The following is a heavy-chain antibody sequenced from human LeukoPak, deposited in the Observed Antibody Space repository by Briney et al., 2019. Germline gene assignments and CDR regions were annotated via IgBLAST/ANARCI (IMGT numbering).Heavy chain of an antibody. J-gene: IGHJ3*02. Sequence: SVKVSCKXSGGTFSSDAISWVRQAPGQGLEWMGGIIPIFGTANYAQKFQGRVTITTDESTSTAYMELSSLRSEDTAVYYCARARAMRAAFDIWGQGTMVTVSS. CDR3: ARARAMRAAFDI. V-gene: IGHV1-69*05. CDR1: GGTFSSDA. CDR2: IIPIFGTA.